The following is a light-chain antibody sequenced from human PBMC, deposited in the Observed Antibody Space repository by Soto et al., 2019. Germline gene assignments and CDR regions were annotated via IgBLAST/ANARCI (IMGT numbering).Light chain of an antibody. CDR2: GAS. CDR3: QQYGSSPPFS. CDR1: QSVSSSY. Sequence: MVLTQSPGTLSLPPGERATLSCRASQSVSSSYLAWYQQKPGQAPRLLIYGASSRATGIPDRFSGSGAGTDFTLTISAREPEDAAVYYCQQYGSSPPFSFGPGTRVYIK. J-gene: IGKJ3*01. V-gene: IGKV3-20*01.